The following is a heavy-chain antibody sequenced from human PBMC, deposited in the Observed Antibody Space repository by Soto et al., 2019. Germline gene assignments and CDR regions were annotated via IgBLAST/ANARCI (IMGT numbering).Heavy chain of an antibody. CDR1: GFTFSGSA. Sequence: EVPLVESGGGLVQPGGSLKLSCAASGFTFSGSAMHWVRQASGKGLEWVGRIRSKANSYATAYAASVKGRFTISRDDSKNTAYLQMNSLKTEDTAVYYCTTHDYGDYYNWFDPWGQGTLVTVSS. CDR2: IRSKANSYAT. CDR3: TTHDYGDYYNWFDP. J-gene: IGHJ5*02. D-gene: IGHD4-17*01. V-gene: IGHV3-73*01.